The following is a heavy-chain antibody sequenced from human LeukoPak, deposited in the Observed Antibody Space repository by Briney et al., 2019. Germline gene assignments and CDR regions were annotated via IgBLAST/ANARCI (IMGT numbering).Heavy chain of an antibody. D-gene: IGHD7-27*01. CDR3: ARRALTGDRKGAYYFDY. J-gene: IGHJ4*02. Sequence: SETLSLTCTVSGDSFSDYYWSWIRQPPGKGLEWIGYIYTSGSATYNPSLKSRVTISVDTSKNQFSLKQSSVAAADTAVYYCARRALTGDRKGAYYFDYCGQGTLVTVST. CDR1: GDSFSDYY. V-gene: IGHV4-4*09. CDR2: IYTSGSA.